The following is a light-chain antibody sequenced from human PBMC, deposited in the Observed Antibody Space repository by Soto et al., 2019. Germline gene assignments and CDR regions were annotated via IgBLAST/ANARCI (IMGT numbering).Light chain of an antibody. V-gene: IGKV3D-20*02. Sequence: EIILTQSPATLSVSLWEIATLSCRASQSVSSSYLAWYQQKPGQAPRLLIYDASNRATGIPARFSGSGSGTDFTLTISSLEPEDFAVYYCQQRSNWPPWTFGQGTKVDIK. CDR1: QSVSSSY. CDR2: DAS. CDR3: QQRSNWPPWT. J-gene: IGKJ1*01.